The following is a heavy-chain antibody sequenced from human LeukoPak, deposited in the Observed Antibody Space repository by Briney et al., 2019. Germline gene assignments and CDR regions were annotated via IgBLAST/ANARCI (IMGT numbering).Heavy chain of an antibody. J-gene: IGHJ3*02. CDR2: ISSSSSYI. CDR1: GFTFSSYR. CDR3: AREGVADAFDI. V-gene: IGHV3-21*01. Sequence: GGSLRLSCAASGFTFSSYRMNWVRQAPGKGLEWVSSISSSSSYIYYADSVKGRFTISRDNAKNSLYLQMNSLRAEDTAVYYCAREGVADAFDIWGQGTMVTVSS. D-gene: IGHD3-3*01.